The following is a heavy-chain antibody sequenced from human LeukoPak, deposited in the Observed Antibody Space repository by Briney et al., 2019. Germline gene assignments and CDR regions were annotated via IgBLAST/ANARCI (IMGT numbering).Heavy chain of an antibody. V-gene: IGHV3-7*01. Sequence: GGSLRLSCAASGFTFSSYWMSWVRQAPGKGLEWVANIKQDGSEKYYVDSVKGRFTISRDNAKNSLYLQISNLRAEDTAMYYCAREERDGYNYYWYFDLWGRGTLVTVSS. CDR1: GFTFSSYW. J-gene: IGHJ2*01. CDR3: AREERDGYNYYWYFDL. CDR2: IKQDGSEK. D-gene: IGHD5-24*01.